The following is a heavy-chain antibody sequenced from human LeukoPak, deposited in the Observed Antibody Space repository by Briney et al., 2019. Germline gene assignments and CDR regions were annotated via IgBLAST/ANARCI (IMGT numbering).Heavy chain of an antibody. V-gene: IGHV3-23*01. J-gene: IGHJ4*02. D-gene: IGHD4-11*01. CDR1: GFTFSSYA. CDR3: STLTSRGLSDS. Sequence: PGGSLRLSCAASGFTFSSYAMSWVRQAPGKGLEWVSAISGSGGSIYYADSVKGRFTISRDNSKNTLYLQMNSLRAEDTAVYYCSTLTSRGLSDSWGQGTLVTVSS. CDR2: ISGSGGSI.